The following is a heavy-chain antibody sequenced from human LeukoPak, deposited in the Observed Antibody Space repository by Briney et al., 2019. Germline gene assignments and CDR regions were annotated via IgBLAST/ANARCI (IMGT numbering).Heavy chain of an antibody. D-gene: IGHD6-19*01. CDR2: ITSSGSTM. CDR1: GFTFNDFN. Sequence: GVLRLSCAASGFTFNDFNMHWVRQAPGKGLEWVSYITSSGSTMYYADSVKGRFTISRDNAKNSLYLQMNSLRAEDTAVYYCARTAAYSSGRIWGQGTMVTVSS. V-gene: IGHV3-48*01. CDR3: ARTAAYSSGRI. J-gene: IGHJ3*02.